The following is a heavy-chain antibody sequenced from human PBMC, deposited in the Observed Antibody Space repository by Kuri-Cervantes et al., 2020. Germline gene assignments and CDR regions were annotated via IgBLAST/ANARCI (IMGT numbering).Heavy chain of an antibody. D-gene: IGHD1-1*01. CDR3: ARMMLQGFDY. J-gene: IGHJ4*02. CDR2: ISGSGGST. CDR1: GFTFSSYA. V-gene: IGHV3-23*01. Sequence: GESLKISCAASGFTFSSYAMSWVRQAPGKGLEWVSAISGSGGSTYYADSVKGRFTISRDNSKNTLYLQMNSLRAEDTAVYYCARMMLQGFDYWGRGTLVTVSS.